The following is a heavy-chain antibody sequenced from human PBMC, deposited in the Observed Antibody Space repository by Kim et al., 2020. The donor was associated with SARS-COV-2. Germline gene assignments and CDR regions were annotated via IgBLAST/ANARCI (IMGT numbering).Heavy chain of an antibody. V-gene: IGHV1-8*01. CDR3: ARSMVTTYNAFDV. J-gene: IGHJ3*01. D-gene: IGHD4-17*01. Sequence: YAQHLQGRVTMTPDTSISTSFLELNSLRSDDTAVYYCARSMVTTYNAFDVWGQGTMVTVSS.